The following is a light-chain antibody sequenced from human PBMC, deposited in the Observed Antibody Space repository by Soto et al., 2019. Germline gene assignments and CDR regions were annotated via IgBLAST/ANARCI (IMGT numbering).Light chain of an antibody. V-gene: IGKV1-27*01. CDR2: EAS. J-gene: IGKJ2*01. Sequence: DIQMTQSPSSLSASVGDRVTITCRASQGISNYVAWYQQKPGKVPTLLIYEASTLQSGVPSRFSGRGSGTDFPLTISSLQAEEVATYFCQNYNSAPYAFGQGTKLEIK. CDR1: QGISNY. CDR3: QNYNSAPYA.